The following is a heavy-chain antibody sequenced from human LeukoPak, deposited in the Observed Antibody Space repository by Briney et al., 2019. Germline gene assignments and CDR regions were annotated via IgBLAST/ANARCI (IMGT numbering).Heavy chain of an antibody. D-gene: IGHD3-22*01. Sequence: GGSLRLSCAASGFTFSNYALHWVRQAPGKGLEWVAVISYDGNNKYYADSVKGRFTISRDTSKNTLYLQMNSLRVEDTAVYYCAKGSYYDSSGSFYFDYWGQGTLVTVSS. J-gene: IGHJ4*02. V-gene: IGHV3-30-3*01. CDR3: AKGSYYDSSGSFYFDY. CDR1: GFTFSNYA. CDR2: ISYDGNNK.